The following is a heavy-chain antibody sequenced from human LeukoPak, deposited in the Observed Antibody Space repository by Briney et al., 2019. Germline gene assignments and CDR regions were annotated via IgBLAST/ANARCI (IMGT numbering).Heavy chain of an antibody. D-gene: IGHD4-23*01. CDR3: ARASYGGNSIGYFDY. CDR1: GASISSGSYY. CDR2: IYTSGST. J-gene: IGHJ4*02. Sequence: SGTLSLTCAVSGASISSGSYYWSWIRQPAGKGLEWIGHIYTSGSTNFNPSLKSRVTMSVDTSKNQFSLKLSSVTAADTAVYYCARASYGGNSIGYFDYWGQGTLVTVSS. V-gene: IGHV4-61*09.